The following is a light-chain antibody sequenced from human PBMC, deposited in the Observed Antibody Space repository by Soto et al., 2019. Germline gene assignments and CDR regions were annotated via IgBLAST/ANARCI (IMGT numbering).Light chain of an antibody. CDR1: QSLNSW. J-gene: IGKJ4*01. CDR2: KAS. CDR3: QQYATYPLT. Sequence: DIQMTQSPSTLSASVGDRVTITCRASQSLNSWLVWYQQKPGKVPKLLIYKASRLQTGVPSRFSGSESGTEFTLTISSVQPDDFATYYCQQYATYPLTFGGGTKVEIK. V-gene: IGKV1-5*03.